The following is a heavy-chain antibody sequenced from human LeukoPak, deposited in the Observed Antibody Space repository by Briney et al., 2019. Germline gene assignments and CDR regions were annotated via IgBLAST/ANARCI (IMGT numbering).Heavy chain of an antibody. Sequence: SETLSLTCTVCGGSISRSSYFWGWIRQPPGKGLEWIGSNYHSGSTYYTPSLKSRVTISVDTSKNQFSLKLSSLTAADTAVYYCARGVARSSKFHFSYYFDYWGQGTLVTVSS. CDR2: NYHSGST. J-gene: IGHJ4*02. CDR1: GGSISRSSYF. V-gene: IGHV4-39*07. CDR3: ARGVARSSKFHFSYYFDY. D-gene: IGHD6-6*01.